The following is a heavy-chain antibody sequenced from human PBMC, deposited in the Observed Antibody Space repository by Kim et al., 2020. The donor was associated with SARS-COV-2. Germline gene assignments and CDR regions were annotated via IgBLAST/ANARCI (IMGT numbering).Heavy chain of an antibody. CDR1: GYSFTSYW. CDR3: ARHEDYDWNILTGGFDP. J-gene: IGHJ5*02. Sequence: GESLKISCKGSGYSFTSYWIGWVRQMPGKGLEWMGIIYPGDSDTRYSPSFQGQVTISADKSISTAYLQWSSLKASDTAMYYCARHEDYDWNILTGGFDPWGQGTLVTVSS. CDR2: IYPGDSDT. V-gene: IGHV5-51*01. D-gene: IGHD3-9*01.